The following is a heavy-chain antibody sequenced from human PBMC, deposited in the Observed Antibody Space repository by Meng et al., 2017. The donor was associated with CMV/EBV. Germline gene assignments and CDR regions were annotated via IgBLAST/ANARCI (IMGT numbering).Heavy chain of an antibody. Sequence: SVKVSCKASGGTFSSYTISWVRQAPGQGLEWMGRIIPILGIANYAQKFRGRVTITADKSTSTAYMELSSLRSEDTAVYYCARDPAVDTAMVNDDAFDIWGQGTMVTVSS. CDR3: ARDPAVDTAMVNDDAFDI. CDR1: GGTFSSYT. V-gene: IGHV1-69*04. D-gene: IGHD5-18*01. CDR2: IIPILGIA. J-gene: IGHJ3*02.